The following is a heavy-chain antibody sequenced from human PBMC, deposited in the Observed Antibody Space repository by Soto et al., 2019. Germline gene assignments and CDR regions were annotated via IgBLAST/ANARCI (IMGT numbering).Heavy chain of an antibody. Sequence: GGSLRLSCAASGFTFSRFELHWVRQAPGKGLEWISYISSGSTAYYASSVEGRFTISRDNANNSVYPQMDSLRAEDTALYYCTRAAWFPYLSFYWGQGALVTVSS. V-gene: IGHV3-48*03. CDR2: ISSGSTA. D-gene: IGHD3-10*01. CDR3: TRAAWFPYLSFY. J-gene: IGHJ4*02. CDR1: GFTFSRFE.